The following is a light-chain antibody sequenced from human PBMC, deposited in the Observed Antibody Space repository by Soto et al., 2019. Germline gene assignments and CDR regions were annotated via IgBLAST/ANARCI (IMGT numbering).Light chain of an antibody. CDR3: TSWTTSTTMI. V-gene: IGLV2-14*03. Sequence: QSTLTQRACVSGSPGQSFTISCTGTSSDIGAYNFVSWYQQHPGKAPKLMLYDVNIRPSGVSNRFSGSKSGNTASLTISGLQAEDEADYYCTSWTTSTTMIFGGGTKVTVL. CDR2: DVN. CDR1: SSDIGAYNF. J-gene: IGLJ2*01.